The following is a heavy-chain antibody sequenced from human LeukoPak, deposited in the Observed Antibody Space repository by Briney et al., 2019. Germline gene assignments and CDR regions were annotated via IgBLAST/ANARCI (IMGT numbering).Heavy chain of an antibody. V-gene: IGHV4-30-4*01. J-gene: IGHJ4*02. CDR3: ASWAYDFWSGHRGYYFDY. CDR1: GGSISSGDYY. Sequence: PSETLSLTCTVSGGSISSGDYYWSWIRQPPGKGLEWIGYIYYSGSTYYNPSLKSRVTISVDTSKNQFSLKLSSVTAADTAVYYCASWAYDFWSGHRGYYFDYRGQGTLVTVSS. D-gene: IGHD3-3*01. CDR2: IYYSGST.